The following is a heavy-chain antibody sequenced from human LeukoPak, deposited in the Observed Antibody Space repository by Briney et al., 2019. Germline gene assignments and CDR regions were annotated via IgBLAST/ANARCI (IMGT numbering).Heavy chain of an antibody. D-gene: IGHD1-26*01. Sequence: GGSLRLSCAASGFTFSTYWMSWVRQAPGKGLEWVANINQDGREKDEVDSLKGRFTISRDNAKKSLYLQMDSLRAEDTAIYYCARAGGSHLYATYFDSWGQGTLVTVSS. V-gene: IGHV3-7*01. CDR3: ARAGGSHLYATYFDS. J-gene: IGHJ4*02. CDR2: INQDGREK. CDR1: GFTFSTYW.